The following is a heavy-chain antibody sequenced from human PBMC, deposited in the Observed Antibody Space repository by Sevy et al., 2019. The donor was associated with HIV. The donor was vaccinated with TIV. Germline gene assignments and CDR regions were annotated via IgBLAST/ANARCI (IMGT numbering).Heavy chain of an antibody. CDR2: ISYDGSNK. V-gene: IGHV3-30-3*01. CDR1: GFTFSSYA. D-gene: IGHD2-2*01. CDR3: IPWETIVLVPAAPYYFDY. J-gene: IGHJ4*02. Sequence: GGSLRLSCAASGFTFSSYAMHWVRQAPGKGLEWVAVISYDGSNKYYADSVKGRFTISRDNSKNTLYLQVNSLRAEDTAVYYCIPWETIVLVPAAPYYFDYWGQGTLVTVSS.